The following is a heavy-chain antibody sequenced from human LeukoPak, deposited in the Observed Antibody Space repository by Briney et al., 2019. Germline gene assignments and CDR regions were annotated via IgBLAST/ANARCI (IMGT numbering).Heavy chain of an antibody. CDR1: GFTFSSYW. Sequence: GGSLRLSCVASGFTFSSYWMHWVRQDPSKGLVWVSRINGDGRNINYADSVRGRFTISRDNAKNTLYQQMNSLRVEDTAIYYCANTEYQRLGTDYWGQGTLVTVSS. D-gene: IGHD2-2*01. J-gene: IGHJ4*02. CDR3: ANTEYQRLGTDY. V-gene: IGHV3-74*01. CDR2: INGDGRNI.